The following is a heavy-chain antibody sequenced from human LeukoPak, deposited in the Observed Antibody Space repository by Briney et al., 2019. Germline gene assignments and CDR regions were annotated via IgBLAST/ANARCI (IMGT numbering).Heavy chain of an antibody. CDR1: GGSITSGAYS. CDR2: IYHSGST. V-gene: IGHV4-30-2*01. CDR3: ARGRYYDSSGYYAY. J-gene: IGHJ4*02. D-gene: IGHD3-22*01. Sequence: PSQTLSLTCAVSGGSITSGAYSWSWIRQPPGKGLEWIGNIYHSGSTNYNPSLKSRVTISVDTSKNQFSLKLSSVTAADTAVYYCARGRYYDSSGYYAYWGQGTLVTVSS.